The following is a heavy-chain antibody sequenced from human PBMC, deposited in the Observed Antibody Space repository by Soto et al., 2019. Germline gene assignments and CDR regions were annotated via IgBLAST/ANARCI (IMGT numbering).Heavy chain of an antibody. CDR2: IKHEGIDK. CDR3: ARGLLHDYGVYGYFQY. J-gene: IGHJ1*01. CDR1: GFRFIDYW. Sequence: EVQLVASGGGLVQPGGSLRLSCAASGFRFIDYWMSWVRQAPGKGLEWVANIKHEGIDKRYADSVKGRFTIARDNAKSSLDLQMNSLTADDTAVYYCARGLLHDYGVYGYFQYWGRGTLVAVSS. V-gene: IGHV3-7*01. D-gene: IGHD4-17*01.